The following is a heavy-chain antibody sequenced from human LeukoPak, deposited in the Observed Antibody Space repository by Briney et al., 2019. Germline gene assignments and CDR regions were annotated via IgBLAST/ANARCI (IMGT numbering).Heavy chain of an antibody. D-gene: IGHD5-24*01. CDR3: ARHESGDGYNWLAKPYYFDY. J-gene: IGHJ4*02. CDR2: IYYSGST. CDR1: GGSISSYY. Sequence: SETLSLTCTVSGGSISSYYWSWIRQPPGKGLEWIGYIYYSGSTNYNPSLKSRVTISVDTSKNQFSLKLSSVTAADTAVYYCARHESGDGYNWLAKPYYFDYWGQGTLVTVSS. V-gene: IGHV4-59*08.